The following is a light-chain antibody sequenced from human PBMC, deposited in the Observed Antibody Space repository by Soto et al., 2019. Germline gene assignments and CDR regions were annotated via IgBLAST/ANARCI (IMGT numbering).Light chain of an antibody. CDR2: KAS. CDR1: QSISSW. J-gene: IGKJ1*01. Sequence: DIQMTQSPSTLSASVGDRVTITCRASQSISSWLAWYQQKPGKAPNLLIYKASSLQGGAPSRFSGSGSGTDFTLTISCLQPDDFATYYCQQYNTYSRTFGQGTKV. CDR3: QQYNTYSRT. V-gene: IGKV1-5*03.